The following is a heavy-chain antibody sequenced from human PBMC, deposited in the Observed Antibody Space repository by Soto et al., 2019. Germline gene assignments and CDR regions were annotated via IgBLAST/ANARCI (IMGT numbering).Heavy chain of an antibody. Sequence: EVQLVQSGAEVKKPGESLKISCKGSGYSFTSYWIGWVRQMPGKGLEWMGIIYPGDSDTRYSPSFQGQVTISADKSISTAYLQWSSLKASDTAMYYCARQPRQWLVSAPIGIFDYWGQGTLVTVSS. D-gene: IGHD6-19*01. J-gene: IGHJ4*02. CDR2: IYPGDSDT. CDR3: ARQPRQWLVSAPIGIFDY. CDR1: GYSFTSYW. V-gene: IGHV5-51*01.